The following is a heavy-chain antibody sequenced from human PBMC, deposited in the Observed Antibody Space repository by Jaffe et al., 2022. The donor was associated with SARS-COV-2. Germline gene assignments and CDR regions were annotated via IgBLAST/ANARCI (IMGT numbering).Heavy chain of an antibody. CDR3: ARFQEEYYYDSSGYLVTDY. CDR2: ISAYNGNT. CDR1: GYTFTSYG. V-gene: IGHV1-18*01. Sequence: QVQLVQSGAEVKKPGASVKVSCKASGYTFTSYGISWVRQAPGQGLEWMGWISAYNGNTNYAQKLQGRVTMTTDTSTSTAYMELRSLRSDDTAVYYCARFQEEYYYDSSGYLVTDYWGQGTLVTVSS. D-gene: IGHD3-22*01. J-gene: IGHJ4*02.